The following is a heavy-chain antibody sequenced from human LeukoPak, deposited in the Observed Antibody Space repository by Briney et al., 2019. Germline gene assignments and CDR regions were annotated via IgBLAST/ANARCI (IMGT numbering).Heavy chain of an antibody. CDR2: ISHSGST. J-gene: IGHJ3*02. V-gene: IGHV4-30-2*01. Sequence: SQTLSLTCAVSGGSISSGGYSWGWIRQPPGKGLEWIGHISHSGSTYNPSLKSRVSISLDRSKNQFSLNLTSVSGADTAVYFCARGRLANMAFDIWGQGTMVPVSS. CDR1: GGSISSGGYS. CDR3: ARGRLANMAFDI. D-gene: IGHD5-12*01.